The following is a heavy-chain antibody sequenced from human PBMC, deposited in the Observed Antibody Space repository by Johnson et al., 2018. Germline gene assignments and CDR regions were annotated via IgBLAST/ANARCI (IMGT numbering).Heavy chain of an antibody. J-gene: IGHJ4*02. Sequence: VQLVESGGCLVQPGGSLRLSCAASGFTFSTYAMSWVRQAPGRGLEWVSTISDTDGAPYYADSVKGRFAISRDNSKNTLYPQMNSLRAGDTAVYYCAKLSTSYADEVWSTNHLDFWGQGSLVTVSS. CDR2: ISDTDGAP. CDR3: AKLSTSYADEVWSTNHLDF. CDR1: GFTFSTYA. V-gene: IGHV3-23*04. D-gene: IGHD4-17*01.